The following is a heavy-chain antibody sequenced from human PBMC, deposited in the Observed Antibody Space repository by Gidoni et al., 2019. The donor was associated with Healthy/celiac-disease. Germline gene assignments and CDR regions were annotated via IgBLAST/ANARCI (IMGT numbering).Heavy chain of an antibody. D-gene: IGHD6-19*01. CDR1: GFTFSSHA. J-gene: IGHJ3*01. V-gene: IGHV3-23*01. CDR2: ISGSGGST. Sequence: EVQLLESGGGLVQPGGSLRLSCAASGFTFSSHAMSWVRQAPGKGLEWVSAISGSGGSTYYADSVKGRFTISRDNSKNTLYLQMNSLRAEDTAVYYCAKDGIYSSGWYYAAPGTWGQGTMVTVSS. CDR3: AKDGIYSSGWYYAAPGT.